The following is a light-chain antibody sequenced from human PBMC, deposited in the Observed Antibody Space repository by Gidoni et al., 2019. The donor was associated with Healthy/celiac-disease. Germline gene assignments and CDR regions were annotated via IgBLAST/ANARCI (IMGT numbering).Light chain of an antibody. CDR1: QRVSSSY. Sequence: EIVLTQSPGTLSLSPGARATLSCRASQRVSSSYLAWYQQKPGQAPRLLIYGASSRATGIPDRFSGSGSGTDFTLTISRLEPEDFAVYYCQQYGSSYTFGQGTKLEIK. J-gene: IGKJ2*01. V-gene: IGKV3-20*01. CDR2: GAS. CDR3: QQYGSSYT.